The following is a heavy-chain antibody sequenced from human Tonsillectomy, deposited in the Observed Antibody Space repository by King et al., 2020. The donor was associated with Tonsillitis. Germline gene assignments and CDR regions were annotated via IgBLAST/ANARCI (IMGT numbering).Heavy chain of an antibody. Sequence: QLQESGPGLVKPSQTLSLTCTVSGDSISSGSYYWSWIRQPAGQGLEWIGRIYTSGSIDYNPSLESRVSMSVDTSKNQFSLKLNSVTAADTAVYHCARGGDILTGGSLFDPWGQGTLVTVSS. V-gene: IGHV4-61*02. CDR3: ARGGDILTGGSLFDP. CDR1: GDSISSGSYY. CDR2: IYTSGSI. J-gene: IGHJ5*02. D-gene: IGHD3-9*01.